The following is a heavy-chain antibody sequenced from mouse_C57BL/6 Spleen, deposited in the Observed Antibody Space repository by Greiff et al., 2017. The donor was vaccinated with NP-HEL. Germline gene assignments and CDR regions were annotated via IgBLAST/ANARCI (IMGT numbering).Heavy chain of an antibody. D-gene: IGHD1-1*01. CDR3: ARDPTVVGGYFDV. CDR2: INPNNGGT. V-gene: IGHV1-26*01. Sequence: EVQLQQSGPELVKPGASVKISCKASGYTFTDYYMNWVKQSHGKSLEWIGDINPNNGGTSYNQKFKGKATLTVDKSSSTAYMELRSLTSEDSAVYYCARDPTVVGGYFDVWGTGTTVTVSS. CDR1: GYTFTDYY. J-gene: IGHJ1*03.